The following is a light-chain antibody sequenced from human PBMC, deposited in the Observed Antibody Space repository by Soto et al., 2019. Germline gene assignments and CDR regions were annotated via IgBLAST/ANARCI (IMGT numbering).Light chain of an antibody. CDR1: TSNIGNNY. Sequence: QSLLTQPPSLSAAPGQRIAVSCSGSTSNIGNNYVSWYRQIPGAAPQLLIYDTDKRPPEISDRFSGSKSGTSATLGIVGLQTGDEADYYCATWDGDLSVVVFGGGTKVTVL. CDR3: ATWDGDLSVVV. J-gene: IGLJ3*02. V-gene: IGLV1-51*01. CDR2: DTD.